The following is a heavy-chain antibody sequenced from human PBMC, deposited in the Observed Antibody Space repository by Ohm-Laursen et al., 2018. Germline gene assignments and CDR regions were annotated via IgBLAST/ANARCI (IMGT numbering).Heavy chain of an antibody. D-gene: IGHD6-13*01. CDR3: AKDQMASSWSHDAFDM. CDR2: ININGAIT. Sequence: SLRLSCTASGFTFSTYGMSWVRQAPGKGLEWVSGININGAITHYADSVKGRFTMSRDNSKNTLYLQMNSLRVEDTAVYHCAKDQMASSWSHDAFDMWGQGTMVTVSS. J-gene: IGHJ3*02. CDR1: GFTFSTYG. V-gene: IGHV3-23*01.